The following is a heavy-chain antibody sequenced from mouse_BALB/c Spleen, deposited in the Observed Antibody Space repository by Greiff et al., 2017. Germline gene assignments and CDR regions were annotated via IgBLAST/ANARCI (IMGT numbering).Heavy chain of an antibody. Sequence: QVQLQQSGAELVKPGTSVKLSCKASGYNFTSYWINWVKLRPGQGLEWIGDIYPGSGSTNYNEKFKSKATLTVDTSSSTAYMQLSSLASEDSALYYCATYYGNYYYAMDYWGQGTSVTVSS. D-gene: IGHD2-10*01. J-gene: IGHJ4*01. CDR3: ATYYGNYYYAMDY. CDR1: GYNFTSYW. CDR2: IYPGSGST. V-gene: IGHV1-55*01.